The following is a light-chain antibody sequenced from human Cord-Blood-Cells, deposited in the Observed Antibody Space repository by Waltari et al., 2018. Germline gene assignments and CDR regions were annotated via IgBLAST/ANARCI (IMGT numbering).Light chain of an antibody. J-gene: IGLJ1*01. CDR3: SSYTSSSTLV. CDR2: DVS. CDR1: SRYVGGYNY. Sequence: QSALTQPASVSGSPGQSITIPCTGTSRYVGGYNYVSWYQQHPGKAPKLMIYDVSNGPSGVSNRFSGSKSGNTASLTISGLQAEDEADYYCSSYTSSSTLVFGTGTKVTVL. V-gene: IGLV2-14*03.